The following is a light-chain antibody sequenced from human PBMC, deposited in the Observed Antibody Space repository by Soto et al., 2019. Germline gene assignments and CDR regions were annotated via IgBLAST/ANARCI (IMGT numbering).Light chain of an antibody. CDR1: QSVLYSSNSRNY. Sequence: DIVLTQSPDSLAVSLGERATINCKSSQSVLYSSNSRNYLAWYQQKPGQPPKLLIYWASTRESGVPDRFSGSWSGTDFALTISSLQAEDVAVYYCQQYYSTVTFGGGTKVEIK. J-gene: IGKJ4*01. CDR2: WAS. CDR3: QQYYSTVT. V-gene: IGKV4-1*01.